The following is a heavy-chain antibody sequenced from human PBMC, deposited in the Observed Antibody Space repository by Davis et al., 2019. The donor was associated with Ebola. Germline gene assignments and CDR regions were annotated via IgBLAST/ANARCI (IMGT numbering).Heavy chain of an antibody. CDR1: GYSFTSYW. CDR2: IYPSDSDT. Sequence: GGSLRLSCKGSGYSFTSYWISWVRQTPGKGLEWMGMIYPSDSDTRYSPSFQGQVLISADESISTAYLQWNTLQASDTAVYYCARLYGPGHYLNWYFNLWGRGTLVTVSS. D-gene: IGHD3-10*01. CDR3: ARLYGPGHYLNWYFNL. V-gene: IGHV5-51*01. J-gene: IGHJ2*01.